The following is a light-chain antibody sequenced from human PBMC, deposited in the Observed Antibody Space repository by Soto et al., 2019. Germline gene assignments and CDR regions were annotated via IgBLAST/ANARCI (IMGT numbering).Light chain of an antibody. Sequence: DIQMTQSPSSLSASVGNRVIITCRASQGISNYFAWYQQKPGMIPKLLIYAASTLQSGVPPRFSGSGSGTYFTLTISSLQPEDVATYYCQKYNSAPLTFGGGTKVEIK. CDR2: AAS. CDR3: QKYNSAPLT. V-gene: IGKV1-27*01. J-gene: IGKJ4*01. CDR1: QGISNY.